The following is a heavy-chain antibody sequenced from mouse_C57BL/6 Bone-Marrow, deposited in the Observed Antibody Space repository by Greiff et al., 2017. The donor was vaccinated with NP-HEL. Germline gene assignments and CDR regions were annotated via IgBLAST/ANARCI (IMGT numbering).Heavy chain of an antibody. Sequence: QVHVKQSGPGLVQPSQSLSITCTVSGFSLTSYGVHWVRQSPGKGLEWLGVIWSGGSTDYNAAFISRLSISKDNSKSQVFFKMNSLQADDTAIYYCANNYYGSSLYWYFDVWGTGTTVTVSS. D-gene: IGHD1-1*01. V-gene: IGHV2-2*01. CDR3: ANNYYGSSLYWYFDV. CDR1: GFSLTSYG. J-gene: IGHJ1*03. CDR2: IWSGGST.